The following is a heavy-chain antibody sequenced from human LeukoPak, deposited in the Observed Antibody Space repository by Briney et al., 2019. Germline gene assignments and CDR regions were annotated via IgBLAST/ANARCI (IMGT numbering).Heavy chain of an antibody. CDR1: GGSISTFY. CDR2: IHTSGST. J-gene: IGHJ3*02. CDR3: ARALPNTDNYNWAFDI. V-gene: IGHV4-4*07. Sequence: SETLSLTCTVSGGSISTFYWNWIRQPAGKGLEWVGRIHTSGSTKYNPSLKSRVTISVDKSNNQFSLKLNYVTAADTAMYYCARALPNTDNYNWAFDIWGQGTMVTVSS. D-gene: IGHD5-24*01.